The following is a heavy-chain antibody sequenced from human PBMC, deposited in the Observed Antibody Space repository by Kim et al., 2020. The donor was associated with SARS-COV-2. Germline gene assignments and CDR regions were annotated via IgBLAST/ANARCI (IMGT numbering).Heavy chain of an antibody. CDR1: GYTFTSYD. J-gene: IGHJ5*02. CDR3: ARGLLGVDYYDSSGYSHPFDP. V-gene: IGHV1-8*01. D-gene: IGHD3-22*01. CDR2: MNPNSGNT. Sequence: ASVKVSCKASGYTFTSYDINWVRQATGQGLEWMGWMNPNSGNTGYAQKFQGRVTMTRNTSISTAYMELSSLRSEDTAVYYCARGLLGVDYYDSSGYSHPFDPWGQGTLVTVSS.